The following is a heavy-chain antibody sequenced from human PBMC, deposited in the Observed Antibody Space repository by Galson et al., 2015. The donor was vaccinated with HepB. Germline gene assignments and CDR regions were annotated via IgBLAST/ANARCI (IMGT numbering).Heavy chain of an antibody. CDR3: ATSLGFGYGDSTVAIDY. V-gene: IGHV3-15*01. CDR2: IKGKAEDGTT. D-gene: IGHD2/OR15-2a*01. Sequence: SLRLSCAASGFTFNNAWMSWVRQAPGKGLEWVGRIKGKAEDGTTIYAAPVKGRFTISRDDSKNTLYLQMNSLTTEDTAVYYCATSLGFGYGDSTVAIDYWGQGTLVTVSS. CDR1: GFTFNNAW. J-gene: IGHJ4*02.